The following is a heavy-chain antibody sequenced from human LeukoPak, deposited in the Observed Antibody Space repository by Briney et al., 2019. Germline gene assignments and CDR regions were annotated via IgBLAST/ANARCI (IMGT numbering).Heavy chain of an antibody. CDR1: GGSMNNYY. J-gene: IGHJ4*02. CDR3: ARNAFGRPLDY. D-gene: IGHD3-10*01. CDR2: IYYSGST. Sequence: PSETLSLTCTVSGGSMNNYYWTWIRQTPGRGLEWIGYIYYSGSTDYNPSLKSRVTISVDTSRNQFSLKLSSVTAADSAVYYCARNAFGRPLDYWGRGTLVTASS. V-gene: IGHV4-59*12.